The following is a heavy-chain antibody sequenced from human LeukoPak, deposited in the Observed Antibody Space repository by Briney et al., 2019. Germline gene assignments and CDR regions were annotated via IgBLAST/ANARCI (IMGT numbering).Heavy chain of an antibody. CDR1: GFTVSSNY. Sequence: GGSLSLSCAASGFTVSSNYMSWVRQAPGKGLEWVSVIYSGGSTYYADSVKGRFTISRDDSKNTLYLQMNSLRAEDTAVYYCAVQLGDPSRYFDWLLSDYYYGMDVWGQGTTVTVSS. V-gene: IGHV3-53*01. CDR3: AVQLGDPSRYFDWLLSDYYYGMDV. CDR2: IYSGGST. J-gene: IGHJ6*02. D-gene: IGHD3-9*01.